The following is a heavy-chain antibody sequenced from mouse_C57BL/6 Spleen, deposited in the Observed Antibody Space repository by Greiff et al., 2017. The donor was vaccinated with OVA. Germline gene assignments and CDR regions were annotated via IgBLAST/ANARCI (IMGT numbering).Heavy chain of an antibody. Sequence: EVKLQQSGPELVKPGASVKISCKASGYTFTDYYMNWVKQSHGKSLEWIGDINPNNGGTSYNQKFKGKATLTVDKSSSTAYMELRSLTSEDSAVYYCARGQDYDDYAMDYWGQGTSVTVSS. CDR3: ARGQDYDDYAMDY. J-gene: IGHJ4*01. CDR2: INPNNGGT. V-gene: IGHV1-26*01. CDR1: GYTFTDYY. D-gene: IGHD2-4*01.